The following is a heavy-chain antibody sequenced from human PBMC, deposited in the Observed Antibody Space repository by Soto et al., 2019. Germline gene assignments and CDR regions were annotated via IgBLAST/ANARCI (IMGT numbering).Heavy chain of an antibody. D-gene: IGHD3-3*01. CDR1: GFTFSSYS. CDR3: ARVLAVRYDFWSGYYSGFDY. V-gene: IGHV3-21*01. CDR2: ISSSSSYI. J-gene: IGHJ4*02. Sequence: GGSLRLSCAASGFTFSSYSMNWVRQAPGKGLEWVSSISSSSSYIYYADSVKGRFTISRDNAKNSLYLQMNSLRAEDTAVYYCARVLAVRYDFWSGYYSGFDYWGQGTLVTVSS.